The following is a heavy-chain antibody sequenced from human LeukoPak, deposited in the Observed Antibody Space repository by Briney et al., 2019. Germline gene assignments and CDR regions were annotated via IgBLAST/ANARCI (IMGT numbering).Heavy chain of an antibody. CDR2: INHSGST. CDR3: ASEVDY. V-gene: IGHV4-34*01. Sequence: SETLSLTCAVYGGSFSGYYWSWIRQPPGKGLEWIGEINHSGSTNYNPSLKSRVTISVDTSKNQFSLKLSSVTAADTAVYYCASEVDYWGKGTLVTVSS. J-gene: IGHJ4*02. CDR1: GGSFSGYY.